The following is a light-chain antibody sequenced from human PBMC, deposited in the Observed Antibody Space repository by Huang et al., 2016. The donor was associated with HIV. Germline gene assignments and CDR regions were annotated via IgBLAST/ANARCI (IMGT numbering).Light chain of an antibody. J-gene: IGKJ1*01. CDR2: GVS. CDR3: QQYNSWPPWA. CDR1: QTVNSN. V-gene: IGKV3-15*01. Sequence: EILMTQSPATLSVSPGDRVTLSCRASQTVNSNLAWYQQRRGQPPRLVIYGVSSRANGIPDRFSGSGSGTEFTLTISRLQSEDFAVYYCQQYNSWPPWAFGQGTTVEIK.